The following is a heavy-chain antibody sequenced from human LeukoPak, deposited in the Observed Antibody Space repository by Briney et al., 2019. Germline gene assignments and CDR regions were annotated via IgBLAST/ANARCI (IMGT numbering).Heavy chain of an antibody. Sequence: GGSLRLSCAASGFTFSSYGMHWVRQAPGKGLEWVAVISYDGSNKYYADYVKGRFTISRDNSKNTLYLQMNSLRAEDTAVYYCAKARYSGYDTRGVVDYWGQGTLVTVSS. CDR2: ISYDGSNK. V-gene: IGHV3-30*18. CDR3: AKARYSGYDTRGVVDY. J-gene: IGHJ4*02. CDR1: GFTFSSYG. D-gene: IGHD5-12*01.